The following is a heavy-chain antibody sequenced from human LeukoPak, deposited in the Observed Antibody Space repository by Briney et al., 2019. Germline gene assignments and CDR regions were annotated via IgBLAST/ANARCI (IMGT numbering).Heavy chain of an antibody. Sequence: ASVKVSCKASGYTFTGYYMHWLRQAPGQGLEWMGRINPNSGGTNYAQKFQGRVTMTRDTSISTAYMELSRLRSDYTAVYYCARPYSSGSYWFFDLWGRGTLVTVSS. D-gene: IGHD6-19*01. V-gene: IGHV1-2*06. CDR1: GYTFTGYY. CDR3: ARPYSSGSYWFFDL. CDR2: INPNSGGT. J-gene: IGHJ2*01.